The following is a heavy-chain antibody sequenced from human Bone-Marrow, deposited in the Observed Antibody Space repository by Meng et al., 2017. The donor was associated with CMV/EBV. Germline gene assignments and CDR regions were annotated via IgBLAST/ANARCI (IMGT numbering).Heavy chain of an antibody. CDR3: ARHTRYCSSTSCYRPFDY. Sequence: ASVKVSCKASGYTFTGYYMHWVRQAPGQGLEWMGWINPNSGGTNYAQKFQGRVTMTRDTSISTAYMELSSLRSEDTAVYYCARHTRYCSSTSCYRPFDYWGQGTLVTVSS. J-gene: IGHJ4*02. CDR2: INPNSGGT. V-gene: IGHV1-2*02. D-gene: IGHD2-2*01. CDR1: GYTFTGYY.